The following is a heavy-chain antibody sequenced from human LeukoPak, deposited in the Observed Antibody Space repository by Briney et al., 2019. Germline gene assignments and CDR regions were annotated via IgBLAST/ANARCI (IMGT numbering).Heavy chain of an antibody. D-gene: IGHD3-10*01. J-gene: IGHJ4*02. CDR3: VALLRGIGY. V-gene: IGHV3-72*01. CDR2: SRNKGHSYST. CDR1: GFTFSDHY. Sequence: PGGSLRLSCAVSGFTFSDHYMDWVRQAPGKGLEWIGRSRNKGHSYSTDFAASVRGRASLSRDHSRNSLYLQINSLRTDDTAVYYCVALLRGIGYWGQGTLVTVSS.